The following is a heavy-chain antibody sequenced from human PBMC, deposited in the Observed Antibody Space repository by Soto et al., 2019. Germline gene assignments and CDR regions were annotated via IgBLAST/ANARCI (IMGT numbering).Heavy chain of an antibody. Sequence: QVQLVQSGAEVKKPGASVKVSCKASGYTFTSYGISWVRQAPGQGLEWMGWISAYNGNTNYAQKIQGRDTMTTDTSTSTAYMELRSLRSDDTGVYYCARETTDDFCSGYYVVNWFDPWGQGTLVTVSS. D-gene: IGHD3-3*01. V-gene: IGHV1-18*01. CDR1: GYTFTSYG. J-gene: IGHJ5*02. CDR3: ARETTDDFCSGYYVVNWFDP. CDR2: ISAYNGNT.